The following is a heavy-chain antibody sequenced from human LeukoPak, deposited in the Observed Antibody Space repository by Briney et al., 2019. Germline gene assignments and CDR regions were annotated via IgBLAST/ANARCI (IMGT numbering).Heavy chain of an antibody. V-gene: IGHV3-23*01. CDR2: ISGSGGST. D-gene: IGHD3-22*01. Sequence: GGSLRLSCAASGFTFSSYAMSWVRQAPGKGLEWVSAISGSGGSTYYADSVKGRFTISRDNSKNTLYLQMNSLRAKDTAVYYCAKAPQYYYDSSGDTFDYWGQGTLVTVSS. J-gene: IGHJ4*02. CDR3: AKAPQYYYDSSGDTFDY. CDR1: GFTFSSYA.